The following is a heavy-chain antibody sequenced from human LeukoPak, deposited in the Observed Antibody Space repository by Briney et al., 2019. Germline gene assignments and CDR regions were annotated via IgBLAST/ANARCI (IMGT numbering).Heavy chain of an antibody. CDR2: IYYSGST. D-gene: IGHD3-22*01. J-gene: IGHJ6*02. CDR1: GGSISSYY. V-gene: IGHV4-39*07. Sequence: SETLSLTCTVSGGSISSYYWGWIRQPPGKGLEWIGSIYYSGSTYYNPSLKSRVTISVDTSKNQFSLKLSSVTAADTAVYYCARDRVYYDSSGYYSYYYYGMDVWGQGTTVAVSS. CDR3: ARDRVYYDSSGYYSYYYYGMDV.